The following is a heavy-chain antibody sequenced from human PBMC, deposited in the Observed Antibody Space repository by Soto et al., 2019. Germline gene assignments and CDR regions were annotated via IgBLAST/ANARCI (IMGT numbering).Heavy chain of an antibody. J-gene: IGHJ4*02. CDR3: ARQRTSVVTQAYFDV. CDR1: GDSISSRSDC. D-gene: IGHD2-21*02. CDR2: IYYSGST. V-gene: IGHV4-39*01. Sequence: SAPLSLSWSVTGDSISSRSDCWGWIRQPPGKGLEWIGSIYYSGSTYNNPSLRSRVSMSIDTSKDQFSLKLKSVTAADTALYFCARQRTSVVTQAYFDVWGPGSLVTVSS.